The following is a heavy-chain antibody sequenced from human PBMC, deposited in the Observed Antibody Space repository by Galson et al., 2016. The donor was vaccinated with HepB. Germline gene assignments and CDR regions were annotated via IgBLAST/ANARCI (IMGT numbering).Heavy chain of an antibody. Sequence: PALVKPTQTLTLTCTFSGFSLRTNGMCVSWIRQPPGKALEWLARIDWDNNEYRSPSLRTRLTISKDTSKNQVVLTMTNLAPEDTATYYFARTPRYCRGDGCDGFDIWGRGTMVTVSS. V-gene: IGHV2-70*11. J-gene: IGHJ3*02. D-gene: IGHD2-15*01. CDR2: IDWDNNE. CDR3: ARTPRYCRGDGCDGFDI. CDR1: GFSLRTNGMC.